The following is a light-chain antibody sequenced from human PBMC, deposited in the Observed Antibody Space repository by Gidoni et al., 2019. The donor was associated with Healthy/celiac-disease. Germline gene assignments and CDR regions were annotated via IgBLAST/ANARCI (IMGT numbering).Light chain of an antibody. CDR3: QQSYSTPPVT. CDR2: WAS. Sequence: DIVMTQSPDSLAVSLGERATINCKSSQSVLYYSNNKNYLAWYQQKPGQPPKLLIYWASTRESGVPDRFSGSGSGTDFTLTISSLQAEDVALYYCQQSYSTPPVTFGQGTKVEIK. J-gene: IGKJ1*01. CDR1: QSVLYYSNNKNY. V-gene: IGKV4-1*01.